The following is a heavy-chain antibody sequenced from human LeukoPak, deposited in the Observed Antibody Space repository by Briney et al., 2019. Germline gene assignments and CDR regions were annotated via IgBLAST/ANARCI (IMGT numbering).Heavy chain of an antibody. CDR2: IKSDGSGI. D-gene: IGHD1/OR15-1a*01. CDR1: GFPFSNSW. J-gene: IGHJ6*04. V-gene: IGHV3-7*03. CDR3: AGGNSMDV. Sequence: PGGSLRLSCAVSGFPFSNSWMYWVRQGPGKRLEGVANIKSDGSGISYVDSVKGRFIISRDKARNSLYLQMNSLRVEDTAVYFCAGGNSMDVWGKGTAVTVSS.